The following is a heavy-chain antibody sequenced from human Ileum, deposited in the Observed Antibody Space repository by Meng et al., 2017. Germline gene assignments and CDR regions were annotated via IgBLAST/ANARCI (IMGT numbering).Heavy chain of an antibody. CDR3: ATSGESRYFDPYYFDH. CDR2: ISSRGTTI. V-gene: IGHV3-48*04. CDR1: GFTFSSYA. Sequence: GGSLRLSCAASGFTFSSYAMSWVRQAPGKGLEWISYISSRGTTIYYTESVRGRFTISRDNANSSVFLQMNSLTAEDTAVYYCATSGESRYFDPYYFDHWGQGTLVTVSS. D-gene: IGHD3-9*01. J-gene: IGHJ4*02.